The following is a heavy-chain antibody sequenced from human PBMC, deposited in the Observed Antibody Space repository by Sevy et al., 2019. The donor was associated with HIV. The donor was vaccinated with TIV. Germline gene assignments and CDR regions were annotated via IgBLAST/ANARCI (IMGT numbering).Heavy chain of an antibody. Sequence: GGSLRLSCAASGFTFSSYSMTWVRQAPGKGLEWVSSISSSSTYIFYADSVKGRFTISRDNAKNSLFLQMNTLRAEDSVFYYGAGGENGKFDYWGQGTLVTVSS. CDR3: AGGENGKFDY. CDR2: ISSSSTYI. J-gene: IGHJ4*02. CDR1: GFTFSSYS. D-gene: IGHD3-16*01. V-gene: IGHV3-21*01.